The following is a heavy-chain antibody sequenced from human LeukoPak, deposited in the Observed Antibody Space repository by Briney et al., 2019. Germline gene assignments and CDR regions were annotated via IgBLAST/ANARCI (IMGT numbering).Heavy chain of an antibody. Sequence: PGGSLRLSCAASGFIFSGYSMNWVRQAPGKGLEWVSSITSSTNYIYYADSVKGRFTISRDDAKNSLYLQMNSLRAEDTAVYYCARGGGWNYAVDYCGQGTLVTVSS. CDR1: GFIFSGYS. J-gene: IGHJ4*02. V-gene: IGHV3-21*01. D-gene: IGHD1-7*01. CDR2: ITSSTNYI. CDR3: ARGGGWNYAVDY.